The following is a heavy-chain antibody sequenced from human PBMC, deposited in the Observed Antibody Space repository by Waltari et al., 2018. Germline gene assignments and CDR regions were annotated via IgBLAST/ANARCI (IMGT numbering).Heavy chain of an antibody. CDR1: GFTFSSYG. V-gene: IGHV3-33*01. D-gene: IGHD3-22*01. CDR2: IWNDGSNK. Sequence: QVQLVESGGGVVQPGRSLRLSCAASGFTFSSYGMHWVRQAPGKGLEWGAVIWNDGSNKYYADSVKGRFTISRDKSKNTLYLQMNSLRAEDTAVYYCARDPDDYYDSSGYSDAFDIWGQGTMVTVSS. CDR3: ARDPDDYYDSSGYSDAFDI. J-gene: IGHJ3*02.